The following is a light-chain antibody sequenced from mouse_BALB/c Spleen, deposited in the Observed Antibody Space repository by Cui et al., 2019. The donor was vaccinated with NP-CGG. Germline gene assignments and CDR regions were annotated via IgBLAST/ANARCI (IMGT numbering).Light chain of an antibody. J-gene: IGLJ1*01. CDR2: GTN. CDR1: TGPVTTSNY. V-gene: IGLV1*01. CDR3: ALWYSNHWV. Sequence: QAVVTQESALTTSPGETVTLTCRSSTGPVTTSNYANWVQEKPDHFFTGLIGGTNNRAPGVPGRFSGSLIGDKAALTITGAQTEDEAIYFCALWYSNHWVFGGGTKLTVL.